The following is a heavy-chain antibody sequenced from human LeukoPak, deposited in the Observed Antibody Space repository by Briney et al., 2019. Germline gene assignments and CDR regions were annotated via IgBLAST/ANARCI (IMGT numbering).Heavy chain of an antibody. CDR1: GFTFSSCS. Sequence: GGSLRLSCAASGFTFSSCSMNWVRQAPGKGLEWVSYISSSSSTIYYADSVKGRFTISRDNAKNSLYLQMNSLRAEDTAVYYCARGFYYGSGSYPSNYYMDVWGKGTTVTVSS. V-gene: IGHV3-48*01. J-gene: IGHJ6*03. D-gene: IGHD3-10*01. CDR3: ARGFYYGSGSYPSNYYMDV. CDR2: ISSSSSTI.